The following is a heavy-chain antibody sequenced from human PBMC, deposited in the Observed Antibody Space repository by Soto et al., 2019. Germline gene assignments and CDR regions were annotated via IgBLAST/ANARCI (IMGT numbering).Heavy chain of an antibody. D-gene: IGHD7-27*01. J-gene: IGHJ6*02. V-gene: IGHV1-69*01. CDR1: GDTFKNCV. CDR3: AAELGFGXXXXX. CDR2: IIPLFGTT. Sequence: QVQVVQSGVEVRRPGSSVKVSCKASGDTFKNCVISWVRQAPGQGLEWMGGIIPLFGTTDFAQRFQGRLTITTDESTTTAYMELSRLRSEDTATYYCAAELGFGXXXXXWGQXTTVIVS.